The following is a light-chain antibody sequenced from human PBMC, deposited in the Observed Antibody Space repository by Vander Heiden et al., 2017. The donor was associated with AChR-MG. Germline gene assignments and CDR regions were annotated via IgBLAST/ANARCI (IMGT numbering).Light chain of an antibody. Sequence: DIVMTHSPDSPAVSLVESATINRKSSQSVLSSSNNKNYLAWYQQKPGQPPKLLIYWASTRESGVPDRFSGSGYGTDFTLTISSLQAEDVAVYYCQQYYSTPPWTFGQGTKVEIK. J-gene: IGKJ1*01. CDR2: WAS. V-gene: IGKV4-1*01. CDR1: QSVLSSSNNKNY. CDR3: QQYYSTPPWT.